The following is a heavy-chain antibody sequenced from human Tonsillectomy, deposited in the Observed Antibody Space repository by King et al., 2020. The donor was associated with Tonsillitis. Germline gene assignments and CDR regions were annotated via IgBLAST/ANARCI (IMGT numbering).Heavy chain of an antibody. CDR2: IPSDGTNK. J-gene: IGHJ5*02. V-gene: IGHV3-30*02. CDR3: ARSHKGFDP. CDR1: GFTFSSFG. Sequence: VQLVESGGDVVQPGGSPRLSCAASGFTFSSFGMHWVRQGPGKGLEWVAFIPSDGTNKYYSDSVKGRFTISRDNSKNTLYLQMNSLRAEDTAVYYCARSHKGFDPWGQGTLVTVSS. D-gene: IGHD2-21*01.